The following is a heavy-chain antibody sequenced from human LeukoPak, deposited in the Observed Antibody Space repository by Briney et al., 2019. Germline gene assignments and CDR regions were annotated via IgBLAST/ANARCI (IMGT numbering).Heavy chain of an antibody. J-gene: IGHJ4*02. CDR3: ASLYYDSSGRLFDY. CDR2: ISSSGSTI. Sequence: GGSLRLSCAAAGFTFSSYEMNWVRQAPGKGLEWVSYISSSGSTIYYADSVKGRFTISRDNAKNSLYLQMNSLRAEDTAVYYCASLYYDSSGRLFDYWGQGTLVTVSS. CDR1: GFTFSSYE. V-gene: IGHV3-48*03. D-gene: IGHD3-22*01.